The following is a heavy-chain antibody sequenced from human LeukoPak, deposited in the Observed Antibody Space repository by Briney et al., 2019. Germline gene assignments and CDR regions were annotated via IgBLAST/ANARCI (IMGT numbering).Heavy chain of an antibody. CDR1: GSIFTSYW. D-gene: IGHD3-10*01. J-gene: IGHJ4*02. V-gene: IGHV5-10-1*01. CDR2: IDTSDSYT. CDR3: ARLGGDMFHAWTPPGFDY. Sequence: GASLLISCKGSGSIFTSYWISWVRQLPGKGLEWMGRIDTSDSYTNYSPSFQGHVTISADKSISTAYLQWSSLKASDTAMYYCARLGGDMFHAWTPPGFDYWGQGTLVTVSS.